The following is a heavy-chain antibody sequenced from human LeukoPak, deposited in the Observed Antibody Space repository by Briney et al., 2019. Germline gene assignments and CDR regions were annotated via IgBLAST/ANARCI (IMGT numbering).Heavy chain of an antibody. D-gene: IGHD3-22*01. Sequence: GGSLRLSCAASGYTFSTYPMTWVRQAPGKGLEWVSGISWHSGSIGYADSVKGRFTISRDNAKNSLYLQMNSLRAEDTALYYCAKDTWDSSGYLSLWGQGTLVTVSS. CDR2: ISWHSGSI. CDR1: GYTFSTYP. CDR3: AKDTWDSSGYLSL. V-gene: IGHV3-9*01. J-gene: IGHJ4*02.